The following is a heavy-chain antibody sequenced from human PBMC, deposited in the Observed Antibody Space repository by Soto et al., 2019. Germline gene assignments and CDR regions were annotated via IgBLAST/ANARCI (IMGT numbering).Heavy chain of an antibody. CDR3: ARGSHPHSTYYYDSSGYYYFDY. V-gene: IGHV3-48*02. D-gene: IGHD3-22*01. J-gene: IGHJ4*02. CDR2: ISSSSSTI. Sequence: GGSLRLSCAASGFTFSSYSMNWVRQAPGKGLEWVSYISSSSSTIYYADSVKGRFTISRDNAKNSLYLQMNSLRDEDTAVYYCARGSHPHSTYYYDSSGYYYFDYWGQGTLVTVSS. CDR1: GFTFSSYS.